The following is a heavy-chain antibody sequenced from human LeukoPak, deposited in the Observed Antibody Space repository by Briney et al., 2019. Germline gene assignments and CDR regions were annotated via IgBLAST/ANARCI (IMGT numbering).Heavy chain of an antibody. J-gene: IGHJ4*02. Sequence: GGSLRLSCAASGFTFSSYGMHWVRQAPGKGLEWVAVISYDGSNKYYPDSVKGRFTISRDNSKNTLYLQMNSLRGEDTAVYYCAKDPGRLSSSWSFDYWGQGTLVTVSS. D-gene: IGHD6-13*01. CDR2: ISYDGSNK. CDR3: AKDPGRLSSSWSFDY. CDR1: GFTFSSYG. V-gene: IGHV3-30*18.